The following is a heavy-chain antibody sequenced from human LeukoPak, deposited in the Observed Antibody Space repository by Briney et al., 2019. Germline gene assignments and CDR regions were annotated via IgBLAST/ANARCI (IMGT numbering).Heavy chain of an antibody. V-gene: IGHV4-59*11. CDR3: ARDYGYYYGMDV. CDR1: GGSISSHY. J-gene: IGHJ6*02. D-gene: IGHD3-10*01. Sequence: SETLSLTCTVSGGSISSHYWSWIRQPPGKGLEWIGYIYYSGSTNYNPSLKSRVTISVDTSRNQFSLKLSSVTAADTAVYYCARDYGYYYGMDVWGQGTTVTVSS. CDR2: IYYSGST.